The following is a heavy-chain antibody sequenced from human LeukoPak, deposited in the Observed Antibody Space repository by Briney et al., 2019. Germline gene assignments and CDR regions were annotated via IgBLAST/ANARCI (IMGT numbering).Heavy chain of an antibody. Sequence: ASVKVSCKASGYTFTSYGISWVRQAPGQGLEWMGWINPNSGGTNYAQKFQGRVTMTRDMSISTAYMELSRLRSDDTAVYYCATQLKQQLVLYDYWGQGTLVTVSS. CDR1: GYTFTSYG. CDR2: INPNSGGT. V-gene: IGHV1-2*02. D-gene: IGHD6-13*01. J-gene: IGHJ4*02. CDR3: ATQLKQQLVLYDY.